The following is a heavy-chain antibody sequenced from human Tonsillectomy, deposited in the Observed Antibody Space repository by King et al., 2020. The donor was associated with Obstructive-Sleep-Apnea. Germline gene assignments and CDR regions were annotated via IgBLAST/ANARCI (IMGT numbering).Heavy chain of an antibody. J-gene: IGHJ4*02. CDR3: TRQDYYDNSGYYNY. Sequence: QLVQSGAEVEKPGASVKVSCKASGYYFPSYHIHWVRQAPGLGLEWMGKINPSTGSSGGSTSYAQKFQGRVTLTRDTSTSTVYMELSSLGSDDTAVYYCTRQDYYDNSGYYNYWGQGTLVTVSS. CDR2: INPSTGSSGGST. D-gene: IGHD3-22*01. CDR1: GYYFPSYH. V-gene: IGHV1-46*03.